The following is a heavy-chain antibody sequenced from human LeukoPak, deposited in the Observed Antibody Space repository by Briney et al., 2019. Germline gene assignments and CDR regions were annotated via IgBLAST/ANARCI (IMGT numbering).Heavy chain of an antibody. Sequence: SETLSLTCTVSGGSISSYYWNWIRQPPGKGLEWIGYIFYSGRTSYNPSLKSRVTLSVDTSKNWFSLRLTSVTAADTAVYYCARPGGSGSYYNWFDPWGQGTLVTVSS. D-gene: IGHD3-10*01. CDR2: IFYSGRT. V-gene: IGHV4-59*01. J-gene: IGHJ5*02. CDR1: GGSISSYY. CDR3: ARPGGSGSYYNWFDP.